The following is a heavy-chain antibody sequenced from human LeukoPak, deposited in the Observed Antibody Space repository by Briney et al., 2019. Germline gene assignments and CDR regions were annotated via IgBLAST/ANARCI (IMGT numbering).Heavy chain of an antibody. J-gene: IGHJ4*02. CDR1: GGSFSAYY. D-gene: IGHD2-15*01. CDR3: ARGDGWFRRKIFDY. V-gene: IGHV4-34*01. CDR2: INHSGST. Sequence: SETLSLTCAVYGGSFSAYYWSWIRQPPGKGLEWIGEINHSGSTNYNPSLKSRVVISVDTSKNQFSLKLSSVTAADTAVYYCARGDGWFRRKIFDYWGQGTLVTVSS.